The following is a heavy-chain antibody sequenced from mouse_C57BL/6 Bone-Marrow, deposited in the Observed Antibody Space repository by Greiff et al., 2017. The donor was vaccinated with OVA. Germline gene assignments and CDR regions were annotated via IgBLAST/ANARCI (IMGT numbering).Heavy chain of an antibody. CDR1: GYSFTDYN. J-gene: IGHJ2*01. D-gene: IGHD1-1*01. CDR2: LNPNYGTT. CDR3: ERAIITPGPLDY. Sequence: EVQLQQPGPELVKPGASVKISCKASGYSFTDYNMNWVKQSNGKSLEWIGVLNPNYGTTSYHQKFKGKATLTVDQSSSTAYMQLNSLTSEDSAVYSYERAIITPGPLDYWGQGTTLTVSS. V-gene: IGHV1-39*01.